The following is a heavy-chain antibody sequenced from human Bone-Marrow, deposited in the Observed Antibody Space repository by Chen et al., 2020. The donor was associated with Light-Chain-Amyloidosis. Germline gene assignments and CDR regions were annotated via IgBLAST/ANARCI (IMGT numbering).Heavy chain of an antibody. D-gene: IGHD2-21*01. CDR1: GFSFSNAW. J-gene: IGHJ4*02. CDR3: ASDGGLVVVEAAV. Sequence: EVRLVESGGGVVKPGGSLRLSCEASGFSFSNAWVTWVRQAPGKGLEWLGRMKSESDGGTTAFAASVQGRFGISRDQTRNTVYLQMSSLKSDDTAIYYCASDGGLVVVEAAVWGQGTQVTVSS. CDR2: MKSESDGGTT. V-gene: IGHV3-15*01.